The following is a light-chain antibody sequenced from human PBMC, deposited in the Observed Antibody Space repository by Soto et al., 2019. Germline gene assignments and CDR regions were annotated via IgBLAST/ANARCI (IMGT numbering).Light chain of an antibody. CDR2: DVN. CDR1: SSDVGAYNY. J-gene: IGLJ2*01. CDR3: CSYEGTYSFRV. V-gene: IGLV2-11*01. Sequence: QSALTQPRSVSGSPGHSVTISCTGTSSDVGAYNYVSWYQQHPGKAPKLIIYDVNKRPSGVPDRFSGSKSGNTASLTISGLQAEDEGDYFCCSYEGTYSFRVFGGGTQLNVL.